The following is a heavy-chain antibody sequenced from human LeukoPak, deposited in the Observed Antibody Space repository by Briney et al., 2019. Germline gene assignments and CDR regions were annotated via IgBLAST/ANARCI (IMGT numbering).Heavy chain of an antibody. Sequence: ASVKVSCKAFGGTFNSYAISWVRQAPGQGLEWMGGIIPIFGTTEYAQKFQGRATITADESTSTAYMELSSLRSEDTAVYYCATVDAVGYYYYYIDVWGKGTTVTVSS. CDR3: ATVDAVGYYYYYIDV. J-gene: IGHJ6*03. D-gene: IGHD6-19*01. V-gene: IGHV1-69*01. CDR2: IIPIFGTT. CDR1: GGTFNSYA.